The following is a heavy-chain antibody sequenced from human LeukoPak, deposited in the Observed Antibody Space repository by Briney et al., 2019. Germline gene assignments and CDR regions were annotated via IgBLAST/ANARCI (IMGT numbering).Heavy chain of an antibody. D-gene: IGHD3-22*01. J-gene: IGHJ3*02. Sequence: PSETLSLTCAVYGGSFSGYYCSWIRQPPGKGLEWIGEINHSGSTNYNPSLKSRVTISVDTSKNQFSLKLSSVTAADTAVYYCARGALVYYDSSGYLDVAFDIWGQGTMVTVSS. CDR1: GGSFSGYY. V-gene: IGHV4-34*01. CDR3: ARGALVYYDSSGYLDVAFDI. CDR2: INHSGST.